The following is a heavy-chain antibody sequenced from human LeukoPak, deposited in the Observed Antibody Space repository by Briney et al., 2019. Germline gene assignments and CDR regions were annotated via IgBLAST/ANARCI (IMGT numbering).Heavy chain of an antibody. V-gene: IGHV3-48*04. D-gene: IGHD3-22*01. CDR3: TRDESDGSSYSEPDY. CDR2: ISGSGSTI. J-gene: IGHJ4*02. CDR1: GFTFSGYS. Sequence: GGSLRPSCAGSGFTFSGYSMNWVRQAPGKGLEWVSFISGSGSTIYYANSVKGRFTISRDNAKNSLYLQMNSLRADDTAVYYCTRDESDGSSYSEPDYWGQGTLVTVSS.